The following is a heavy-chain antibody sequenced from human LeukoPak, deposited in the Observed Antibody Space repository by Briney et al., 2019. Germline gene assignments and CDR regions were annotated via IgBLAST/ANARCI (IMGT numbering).Heavy chain of an antibody. CDR2: IYTSGST. Sequence: SETLSLTCTVSGGSISSYYWSWIRQPAGKGLEWIGRIYTSGSTNYNPSLKSRVTMSVDTSKNQFSLKLSSVTAADTAVYYCARGGLISLANTPLGAFDIWGQGTMVSVSS. V-gene: IGHV4-4*07. CDR3: ARGGLISLANTPLGAFDI. CDR1: GGSISSYY. D-gene: IGHD3/OR15-3a*01. J-gene: IGHJ3*02.